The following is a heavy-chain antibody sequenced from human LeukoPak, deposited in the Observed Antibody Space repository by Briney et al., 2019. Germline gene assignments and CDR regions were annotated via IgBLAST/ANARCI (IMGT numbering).Heavy chain of an antibody. J-gene: IGHJ6*03. CDR3: ARDPYSGSYGAYYYYYMDV. CDR1: GFTFSNYN. Sequence: GRSLRLSCAASGFTFSNYNMNWVRQDPGEWLECDSSITTTSSYIYYADSVTGRSTISRDNTKNSLYLQINRVRAEHTAVYYCARDPYSGSYGAYYYYYMDVWGKGTTVTISS. V-gene: IGHV3-21*01. CDR2: ITTTSSYI. D-gene: IGHD1-26*01.